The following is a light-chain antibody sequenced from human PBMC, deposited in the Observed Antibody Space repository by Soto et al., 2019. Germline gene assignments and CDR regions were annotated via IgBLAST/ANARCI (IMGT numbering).Light chain of an antibody. Sequence: QSALTQPPSASGSPGRSVTISCTGTSSDIGGYNYVSWYQHHPGKAPKVIIYEVSKRPSGVPDRFSGSKSGNTASLTVAGLQADEAAHYYCSSYAGRSPWVFGGGTQLTVL. CDR2: EVS. CDR3: SSYAGRSPWV. J-gene: IGLJ3*02. CDR1: SSDIGGYNY. V-gene: IGLV2-8*01.